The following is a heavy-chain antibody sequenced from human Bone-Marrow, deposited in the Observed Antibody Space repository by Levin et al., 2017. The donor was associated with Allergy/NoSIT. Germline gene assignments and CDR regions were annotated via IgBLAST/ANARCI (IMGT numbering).Heavy chain of an antibody. V-gene: IGHV3-64*02. J-gene: IGHJ4*02. CDR1: GFTFSSYA. Sequence: SCAASGFTFSSYAMHWVRQAPGKGLDYVSGIRSNGGSTHYADSVKGRFTVSRDNSKNTMYLQMVSLGAEDTAVYFCTRSAVGYYFDFWGLGTLVTVSS. D-gene: IGHD2-8*02. CDR2: IRSNGGST. CDR3: TRSAVGYYFDF.